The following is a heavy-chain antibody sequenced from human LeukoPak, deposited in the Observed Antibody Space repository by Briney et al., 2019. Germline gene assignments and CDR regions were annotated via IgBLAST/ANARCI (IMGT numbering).Heavy chain of an antibody. Sequence: PGGSLRLSCAASGFTFSSYSMNWVRQAPGKGLEWVSSISSSSSYIYYADSVKGRFTISRDNAKNSLYLQMNSLRAEDTAVYYCARDPSYDQGLDYWGQGTLVTVSS. J-gene: IGHJ4*02. CDR3: ARDPSYDQGLDY. CDR1: GFTFSSYS. D-gene: IGHD3-3*01. V-gene: IGHV3-21*01. CDR2: ISSSSSYI.